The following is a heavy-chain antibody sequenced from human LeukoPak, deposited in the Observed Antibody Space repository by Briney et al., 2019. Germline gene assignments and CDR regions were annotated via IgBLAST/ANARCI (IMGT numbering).Heavy chain of an antibody. J-gene: IGHJ4*02. Sequence: PSETLSLTCTVSGGSISSYYWSWIRQPPGKGLEWIGYIYYSGSTNYNPSLKSRVTISVDTSKNQFSLKLSSVTAADTAVYYCARSDGVTGMPFDYWGQGTLVTVSS. CDR3: ARSDGVTGMPFDY. CDR2: IYYSGST. D-gene: IGHD3-10*01. V-gene: IGHV4-59*08. CDR1: GGSISSYY.